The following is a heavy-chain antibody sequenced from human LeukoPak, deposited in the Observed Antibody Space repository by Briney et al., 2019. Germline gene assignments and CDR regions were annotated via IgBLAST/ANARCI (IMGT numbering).Heavy chain of an antibody. D-gene: IGHD1-7*01. CDR3: AKDSGSITGTTFSY. J-gene: IGHJ4*02. CDR1: GFTFSSYA. Sequence: PGGSLRLSCAASGFTFSSYAMSWVRQAPGKGLEWVSAISGSGGSTYYADSVKGRFTISRDNCKNTLYLQMNSLRAEDTAVYYCAKDSGSITGTTFSYWGQGTLVTVSS. CDR2: ISGSGGST. V-gene: IGHV3-23*01.